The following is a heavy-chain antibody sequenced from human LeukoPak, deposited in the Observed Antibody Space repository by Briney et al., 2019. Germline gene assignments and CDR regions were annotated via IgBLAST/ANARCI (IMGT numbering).Heavy chain of an antibody. V-gene: IGHV4-59*01. Sequence: SETLSLTCTVSGGSISSYYCSWIRQPPGKGLEWIGYIYYSGSTNYNPSLKSRVTISVDTSKNQFSLKLSSVTAADTAVYYCARAPKLRYFDWSPNAFDIWGQGTMVTVSS. CDR1: GGSISSYY. CDR3: ARAPKLRYFDWSPNAFDI. CDR2: IYYSGST. D-gene: IGHD3-9*01. J-gene: IGHJ3*02.